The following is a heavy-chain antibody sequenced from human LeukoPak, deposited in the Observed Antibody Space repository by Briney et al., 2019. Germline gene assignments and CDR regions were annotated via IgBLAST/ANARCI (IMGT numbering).Heavy chain of an antibody. CDR3: ARTPRLLSYNWFDP. J-gene: IGHJ5*02. Sequence: GSLRLSCAASGFTFSSYSMNWVRQAPGKGLEWIGEINHSGSTNYNPSLKSRVTISVDTSKNQFSLKLSSVTAADTAVYYCARTPRLLSYNWFDPWGQGTLVTVSS. CDR1: GFTFSSYS. V-gene: IGHV4-34*01. D-gene: IGHD2-15*01. CDR2: INHSGST.